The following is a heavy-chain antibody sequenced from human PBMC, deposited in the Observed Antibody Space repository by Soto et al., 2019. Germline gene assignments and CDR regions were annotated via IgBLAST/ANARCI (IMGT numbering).Heavy chain of an antibody. CDR3: AREEYYYGSGSYYDAFDI. Sequence: ASVKVSCKASGYTFTSYAMHWVRQAPGQGLEWMGWINVYNGNTKYAQKVQGRVTMTTDTSTSTAYMELRSLRSDDTAVYYCAREEYYYGSGSYYDAFDIWGQGTMVTVSS. CDR1: GYTFTSYA. D-gene: IGHD3-10*01. J-gene: IGHJ3*02. CDR2: INVYNGNT. V-gene: IGHV1-18*01.